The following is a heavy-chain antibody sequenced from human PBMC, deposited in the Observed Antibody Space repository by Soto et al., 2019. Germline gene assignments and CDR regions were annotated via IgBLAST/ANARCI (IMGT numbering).Heavy chain of an antibody. V-gene: IGHV1-69*13. Sequence: GASVKVSCKASGGTFSSYIIAWLRQAPGQGLEWMGEIIPLFGTTNYVEKFQGRLTITADASTSTAYMELSSLRSEDTAMYYCARDSIAAAGTDYWGQGTLVTVSS. CDR3: ARDSIAAAGTDY. CDR2: IIPLFGTT. CDR1: GGTFSSYI. D-gene: IGHD6-13*01. J-gene: IGHJ4*02.